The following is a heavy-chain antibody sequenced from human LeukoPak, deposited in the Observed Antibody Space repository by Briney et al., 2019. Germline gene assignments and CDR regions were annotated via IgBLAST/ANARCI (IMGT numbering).Heavy chain of an antibody. D-gene: IGHD5-12*01. Sequence: PGGSLRLSCAASGFTFDDYGMSWVRQAPGKGLEWVSGINWNGGSTGYADSVKGRFTISRDNAKNSLYLQMNSLRAEDTALYYSARDPGYSGYDFPDYWGQGTLVTVSS. CDR3: ARDPGYSGYDFPDY. CDR2: INWNGGST. J-gene: IGHJ4*02. V-gene: IGHV3-20*04. CDR1: GFTFDDYG.